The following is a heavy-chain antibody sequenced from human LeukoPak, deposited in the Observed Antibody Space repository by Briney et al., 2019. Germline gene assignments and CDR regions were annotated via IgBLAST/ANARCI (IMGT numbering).Heavy chain of an antibody. CDR3: ARVSWIQLWYPFDY. CDR2: ISYDGSNK. CDR1: GFTFSSYA. D-gene: IGHD5-18*01. Sequence: GGSLRLSCAASGFTFSSYAMHWVRQAPGKGLEWVAVISYDGSNKYYADSVKGRFTISRDNSKSTLYLQMNSLRAEDTAVYYCARVSWIQLWYPFDYWGQGTLVTVSS. J-gene: IGHJ4*02. V-gene: IGHV3-30-3*01.